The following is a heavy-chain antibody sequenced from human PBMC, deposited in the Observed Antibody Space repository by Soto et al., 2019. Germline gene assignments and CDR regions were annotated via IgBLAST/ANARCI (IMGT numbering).Heavy chain of an antibody. CDR1: GDTFTTNY. Sequence: QEQLVQSGAEVKEPGASLKISCKASGDTFTTNYIHWVRQAPGQGLEWVARINPNCGATLYAQRFHGRTTLTTDTSTSPVYMGLDSLKSDDSGVYYCASRVLCDMDVWGQGTTVTVSS. J-gene: IGHJ6*02. CDR2: INPNCGAT. V-gene: IGHV1-46*01. CDR3: ASRVLCDMDV. D-gene: IGHD2-21*01.